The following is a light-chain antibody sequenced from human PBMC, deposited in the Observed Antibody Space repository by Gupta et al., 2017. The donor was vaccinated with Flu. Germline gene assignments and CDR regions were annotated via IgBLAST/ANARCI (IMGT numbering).Light chain of an antibody. J-gene: IGKJ2*01. CDR3: KQYYSIPRT. CDR1: HTVFYSSNNKNY. Sequence: NCKSSHTVFYSSNNKNYVAWYQQKPGQPPKLLIYWASTRESGVPDRFSGSGSGTDFTLTISSLQAEDVAVYYCKQYYSIPRTFGEGTKLEIK. V-gene: IGKV4-1*01. CDR2: WAS.